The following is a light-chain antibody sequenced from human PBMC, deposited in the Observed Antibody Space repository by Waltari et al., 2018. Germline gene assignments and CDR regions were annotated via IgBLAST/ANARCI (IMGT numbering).Light chain of an antibody. V-gene: IGKV3-20*01. CDR3: QHYGSTGT. CDR1: QSVTSSY. J-gene: IGKJ3*01. Sequence: EIVLTQSPGTLSLSPGEGATLSCRASQSVTSSYLAWYQHKPGQAPRLLIYGASSRATGIPDRFSGSGSGTDFTLTISRLEPEDFAVYYCQHYGSTGTFGPGTKVDVK. CDR2: GAS.